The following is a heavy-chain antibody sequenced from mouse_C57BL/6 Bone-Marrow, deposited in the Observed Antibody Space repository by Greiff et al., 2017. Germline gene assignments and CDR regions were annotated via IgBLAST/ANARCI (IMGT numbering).Heavy chain of an antibody. Sequence: EVQLQQSGPELVKPGASVKMSCKASGYTFTDYNMHWVKQSHGKSLEWIGYINPNNGGTSYNQKFKGKATLTVNKSSSTAYMELRSLTSEDSAVYYCARGGDDGYSYDFDYWGQGTTLTVSS. CDR3: ARGGDDGYSYDFDY. CDR1: GYTFTDYN. V-gene: IGHV1-22*01. J-gene: IGHJ2*01. CDR2: INPNNGGT. D-gene: IGHD2-3*01.